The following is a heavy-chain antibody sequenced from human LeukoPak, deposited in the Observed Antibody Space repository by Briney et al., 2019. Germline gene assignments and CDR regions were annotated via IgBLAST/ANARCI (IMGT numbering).Heavy chain of an antibody. CDR1: GGSISSSSYY. Sequence: SETLSLTCTVSGGSISSSSYYWGWIRQPPGKGLEWIGSIYYSGSTYYNPSLKSRVTVSVDTSKNQFSLKLSSVTAADTAVYYCARSGRDPMIKVADWFDPWGQGTLVTVSS. V-gene: IGHV4-39*07. J-gene: IGHJ5*02. CDR3: ARSGRDPMIKVADWFDP. D-gene: IGHD3-22*01. CDR2: IYYSGST.